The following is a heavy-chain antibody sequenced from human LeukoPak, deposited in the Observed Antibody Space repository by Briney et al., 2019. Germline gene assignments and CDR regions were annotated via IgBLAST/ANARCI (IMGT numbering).Heavy chain of an antibody. J-gene: IGHJ4*02. CDR3: ATLKQQLVTTKARHNDY. D-gene: IGHD6-13*01. Sequence: PSETLSLTCTVSGGSISSSNYYWGWIRQPPGMTLEWIGSVYHSGSTNYNPSLKSRVTISVDKSKNQFSLKLSSVTAADTAVYYCATLKQQLVTTKARHNDYWGQGTLVTVSS. CDR2: VYHSGST. V-gene: IGHV4-39*07. CDR1: GGSISSSNYY.